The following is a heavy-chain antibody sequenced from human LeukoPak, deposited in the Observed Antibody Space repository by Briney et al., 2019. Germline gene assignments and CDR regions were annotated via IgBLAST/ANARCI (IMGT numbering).Heavy chain of an antibody. V-gene: IGHV1-2*02. Sequence: ASVKVSCKASGYTFTGYYMHWVRQAPGQGLEWMGWINPNSGGTNYAQKFQGRVTMTRDTSISTAYMELSRLRSDDTAVYYCAREAGSYSGIDYWSQGTLVTVSS. CDR1: GYTFTGYY. D-gene: IGHD1-26*01. CDR3: AREAGSYSGIDY. CDR2: INPNSGGT. J-gene: IGHJ4*02.